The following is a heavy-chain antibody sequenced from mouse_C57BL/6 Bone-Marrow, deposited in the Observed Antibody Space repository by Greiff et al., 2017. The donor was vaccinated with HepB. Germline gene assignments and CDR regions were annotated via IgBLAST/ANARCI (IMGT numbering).Heavy chain of an antibody. CDR2: IYPGSGNT. D-gene: IGHD1-1*01. Sequence: VQLQQSGAELVRPGASVKLSCKASGYTFTDYYINWVKQRPGQGLEWIARIYPGSGNTYYNEKFNGKATLTAEKSSSTAYMQLSSLTSEDSAVYFCARSRYYGPFAYWGQGTLVTVSA. J-gene: IGHJ3*01. V-gene: IGHV1-76*01. CDR3: ARSRYYGPFAY. CDR1: GYTFTDYY.